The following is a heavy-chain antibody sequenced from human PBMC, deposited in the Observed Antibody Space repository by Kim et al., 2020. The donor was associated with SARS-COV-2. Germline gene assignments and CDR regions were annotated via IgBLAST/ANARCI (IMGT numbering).Heavy chain of an antibody. J-gene: IGHJ4*02. CDR1: GGSISSYY. V-gene: IGHV4-59*13. Sequence: SETLSLTCTVSGGSISSYYWSWIRQPPGKGLEWIGYIYYSGSTNYNPSLKSRVTISEDTSKNQFSLKLSSVTAADTAVYYCARDLAVRGVDYWGQGTLVTVSS. CDR2: IYYSGST. CDR3: ARDLAVRGVDY. D-gene: IGHD3-10*01.